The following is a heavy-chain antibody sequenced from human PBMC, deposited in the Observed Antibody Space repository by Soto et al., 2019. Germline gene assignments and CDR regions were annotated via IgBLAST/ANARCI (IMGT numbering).Heavy chain of an antibody. V-gene: IGHV3-30*18. J-gene: IGHJ6*02. Sequence: GGSLRLSCAASGFTFSSYGMHWVRQAPGKGLEWVAVISYDGSNKYYADSVKGRFTISRDNSKNTLYLQMNSLRAEDTAVYYCAKDRAPWGDIPYSYGMDVWGQGTTVTVSS. D-gene: IGHD3-16*01. CDR1: GFTFSSYG. CDR3: AKDRAPWGDIPYSYGMDV. CDR2: ISYDGSNK.